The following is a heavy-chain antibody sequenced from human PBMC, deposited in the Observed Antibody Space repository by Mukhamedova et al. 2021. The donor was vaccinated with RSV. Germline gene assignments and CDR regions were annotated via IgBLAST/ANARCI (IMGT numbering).Heavy chain of an antibody. J-gene: IGHJ6*03. D-gene: IGHD5-24*01. Sequence: GLEWVSSINWNGGSIAYADSVKGRFTISRDNAKNSLYLQMNSLRAEDMALYYCAKDATSSPYYYYMDVWGKGTTVTVSS. CDR2: INWNGGSI. CDR3: AKDATSSPYYYYMDV. V-gene: IGHV3-9*03.